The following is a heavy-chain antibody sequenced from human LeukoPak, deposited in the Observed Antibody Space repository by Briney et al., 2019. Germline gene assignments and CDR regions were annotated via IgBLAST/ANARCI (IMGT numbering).Heavy chain of an antibody. J-gene: IGHJ4*02. D-gene: IGHD2-15*01. V-gene: IGHV3-7*01. Sequence: VWPLRLSCADSGLSFRNYWMGWVRQAPGKGLEWVANTKPDGSAEYYADSVRGRFTASRDNANNLLYLQMNRLRAEDTAVYYCARDGGLHTNFDYWGQGTLLTVSS. CDR2: TKPDGSAE. CDR3: ARDGGLHTNFDY. CDR1: GLSFRNYW.